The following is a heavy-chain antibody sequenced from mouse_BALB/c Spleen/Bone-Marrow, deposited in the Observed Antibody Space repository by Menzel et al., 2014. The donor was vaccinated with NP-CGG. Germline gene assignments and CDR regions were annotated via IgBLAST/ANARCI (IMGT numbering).Heavy chain of an antibody. J-gene: IGHJ2*01. CDR2: IYPGDGDT. V-gene: IGHV1-87*01. CDR1: GYTFTSYW. Sequence: VQLQQSGAELARPGASVKLSCKASGYTFTSYWMQWVEQRPGQGLEWIGAIYPGDGDTRYTQKFKGKATLTADKSSSTAYMQLSSLASEDSAVYYCARGDPLDYWGQGTTLTVSS. CDR3: ARGDPLDY.